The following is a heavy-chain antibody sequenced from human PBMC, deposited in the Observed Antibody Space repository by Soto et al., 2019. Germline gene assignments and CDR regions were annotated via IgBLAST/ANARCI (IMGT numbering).Heavy chain of an antibody. Sequence: SAILSLTCTVYGDSISSYHLSSIRQPPGKGLEWIGYIYYSGSTNYIPSLKSRVTISVDTSKNQFSLKLSSVTAADTAVYYCARILGYSSSTSCHIYYGMDVWGQGTTVT. CDR2: IYYSGST. D-gene: IGHD2-2*01. V-gene: IGHV4-59*01. J-gene: IGHJ6*02. CDR3: ARILGYSSSTSCHIYYGMDV. CDR1: GDSISSYH.